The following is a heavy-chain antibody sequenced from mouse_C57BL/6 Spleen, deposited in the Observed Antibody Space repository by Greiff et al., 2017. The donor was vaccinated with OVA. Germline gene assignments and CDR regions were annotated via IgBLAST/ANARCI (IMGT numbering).Heavy chain of an antibody. V-gene: IGHV1-52*01. D-gene: IGHD1-1*01. Sequence: QVQLQQPGPELVRPAPSLSLSCKASGYTFTSYCMHWVQQRPIQGLEWIGNIDPSDSETHYNQKFKDKATLTVDKSSSTAYMQLSSLTSEDTAVYYCARGTTAVATDYWGQGTTLTVSS. J-gene: IGHJ2*01. CDR3: ARGTTAVATDY. CDR1: GYTFTSYC. CDR2: IDPSDSET.